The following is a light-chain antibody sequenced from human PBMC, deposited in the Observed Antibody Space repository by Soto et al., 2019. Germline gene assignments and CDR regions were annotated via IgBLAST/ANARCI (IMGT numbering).Light chain of an antibody. Sequence: QSVLTQPPSASGTPGQRVTISCSGSSSNVASNSVTWYQQVPGTAPKLLMYNSNQRPSGVPDRFSGSKSGTSASLVISGLQSEDEAAYYCAAWDDNLKGWVFGGGTKLTVL. CDR1: SSNVASNS. CDR3: AAWDDNLKGWV. J-gene: IGLJ3*02. V-gene: IGLV1-44*01. CDR2: NSN.